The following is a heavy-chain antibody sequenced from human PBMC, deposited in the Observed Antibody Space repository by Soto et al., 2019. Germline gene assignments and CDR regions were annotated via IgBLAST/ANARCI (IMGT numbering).Heavy chain of an antibody. V-gene: IGHV3-23*01. D-gene: IGHD6-19*01. J-gene: IGHJ5*02. CDR1: GFTFSSDV. CDR2: ISGSGGST. Sequence: EVQLSESGGGLVQPGGSLRLSCAASGFTFSSDVMSWVRQAPGKGLEWVSAISGSGGSTYYADSVKGRFTISRDNSKNTVSLQMNSLRAEDTAIYYCAKEIRSGWTKNWFDPWGQGTLVTVSS. CDR3: AKEIRSGWTKNWFDP.